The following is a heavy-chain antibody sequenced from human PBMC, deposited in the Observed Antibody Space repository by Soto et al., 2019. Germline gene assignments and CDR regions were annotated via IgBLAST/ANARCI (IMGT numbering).Heavy chain of an antibody. CDR2: IIPILGIA. CDR1: GGTFSSYT. V-gene: IGHV1-69*04. Sequence: SVKVSCKASGGTFSSYTISWVRQAPGQGLEWMGRIIPILGIANYAQKFQGRVTITADKSTSTAYMELSSLRSEDTAVYYCARDKCFLFRVPPGPGFDPWGQGTLVPVAS. CDR3: ARDKCFLFRVPPGPGFDP. J-gene: IGHJ5*02. D-gene: IGHD3-10*01.